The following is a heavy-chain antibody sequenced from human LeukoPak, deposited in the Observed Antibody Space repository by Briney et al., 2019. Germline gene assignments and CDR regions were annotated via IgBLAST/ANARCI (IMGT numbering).Heavy chain of an antibody. D-gene: IGHD6-19*01. V-gene: IGHV4-38-2*02. CDR1: GYSISSGHY. J-gene: IGHJ5*02. CDR2: IYHSGKT. CDR3: ARDRIAVSDPPNWFDP. Sequence: SETLSLTCTVSGYSISSGHYWGWIRQPPGKGLEWIGSIYHSGKTYYNPSLKSRVTISVDTSKNQFSLNLSSVTAADTAVYFCARDRIAVSDPPNWFDPWGQGTLVTVSS.